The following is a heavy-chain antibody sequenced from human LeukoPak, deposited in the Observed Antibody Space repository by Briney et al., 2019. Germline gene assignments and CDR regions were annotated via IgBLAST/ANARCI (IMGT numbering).Heavy chain of an antibody. J-gene: IGHJ4*02. D-gene: IGHD6-19*01. Sequence: GRSLRLSCAASGFTFSSYGMQWVRQAPGKGLEWVAVISYDGSNKYYADSVKGRFTISRDNSKNTLYLQMNSLRAEDTAVYYCAKATTSSGWFPEYYFDYWGQGTLVTVSS. V-gene: IGHV3-30*18. CDR1: GFTFSSYG. CDR3: AKATTSSGWFPEYYFDY. CDR2: ISYDGSNK.